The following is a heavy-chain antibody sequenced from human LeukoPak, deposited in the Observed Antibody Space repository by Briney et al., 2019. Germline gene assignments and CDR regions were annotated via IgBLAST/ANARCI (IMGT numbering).Heavy chain of an antibody. Sequence: RRASVKVSCKASGGTFSSYAISWVRQAPGQGLEWMGGINPNSGGTNYAQKFQGRVTMTRDTSISTAYMELSRLRSDDTAVYYCARIASGQQPLRRDYWGQGTLVTVSS. CDR2: INPNSGGT. CDR1: GGTFSSYA. V-gene: IGHV1-2*02. J-gene: IGHJ4*02. D-gene: IGHD6-13*01. CDR3: ARIASGQQPLRRDY.